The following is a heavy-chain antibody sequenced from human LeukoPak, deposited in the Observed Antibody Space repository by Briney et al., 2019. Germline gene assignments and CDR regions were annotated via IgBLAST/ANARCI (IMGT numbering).Heavy chain of an antibody. V-gene: IGHV3-30-3*01. CDR3: ARGTVVDY. CDR2: ISYDGSNK. J-gene: IGHJ4*02. Sequence: PGGSLRLSCAASGFTFSSYAMHWVRQAPGKGLEWVAVISYDGSNKYYADSVKGRFTISRDNSKNSLYLQMNSLRAEDTAVYNCARGTVVDYWGQGTLVTVSS. CDR1: GFTFSSYA. D-gene: IGHD4-23*01.